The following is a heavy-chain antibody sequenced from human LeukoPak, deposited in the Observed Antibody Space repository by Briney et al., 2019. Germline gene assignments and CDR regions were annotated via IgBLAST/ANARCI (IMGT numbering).Heavy chain of an antibody. V-gene: IGHV3-20*04. D-gene: IGHD5-18*01. CDR2: INWNGGST. CDR3: ARDHGYSYGYCWDY. J-gene: IGHJ4*02. CDR1: GFTFDDYG. Sequence: GGSLRLSCAASGFTFDDYGMSWVRQAPGKGLEWVSGINWNGGSTGYADSVKGRFTISRDNAKNSLYLQMNSLRAEDTALYYCARDHGYSYGYCWDYWGQGTLVTVSS.